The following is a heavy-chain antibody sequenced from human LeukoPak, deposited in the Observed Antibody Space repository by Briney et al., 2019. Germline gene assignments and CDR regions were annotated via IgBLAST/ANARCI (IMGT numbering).Heavy chain of an antibody. V-gene: IGHV4-34*01. J-gene: IGHJ4*02. Sequence: SETLSLTCAVYGGSFSGYYWSWIRQPPGKGLEWIGEINHSGSTNYNPSLKSRVTISVDTSKNQFSLKLSSVTAADTAVYYCARLPDKSIAARSFDYRGQGTLVTVSS. CDR3: ARLPDKSIAARSFDY. CDR2: INHSGST. D-gene: IGHD6-6*01. CDR1: GGSFSGYY.